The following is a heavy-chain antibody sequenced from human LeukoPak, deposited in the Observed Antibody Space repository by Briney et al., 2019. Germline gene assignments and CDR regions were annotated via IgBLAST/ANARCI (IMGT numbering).Heavy chain of an antibody. CDR2: IIPIFGTA. CDR1: GGTFSSYA. Sequence: ASVKVSCKASGGTFSSYAISWVRQAPGQGLEWMGGIIPIFGTANYAQKFQGRVTITTDESTSTAYMELSSLRSEDTAVYYCARSNHYYGSGSGDAFDLWGQGTKVTVSS. J-gene: IGHJ3*01. V-gene: IGHV1-69*05. CDR3: ARSNHYYGSGSGDAFDL. D-gene: IGHD3-10*01.